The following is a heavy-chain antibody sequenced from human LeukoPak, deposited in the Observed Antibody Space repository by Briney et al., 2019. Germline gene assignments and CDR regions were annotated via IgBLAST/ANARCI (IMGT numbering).Heavy chain of an antibody. CDR2: IYPGDSET. J-gene: IGHJ4*02. Sequence: GESLEISCQGSGYIFGSYYIAWVRQVAGEGLEWMGTIYPGDSETRYSPSFQDQVTISADKSINSAYLQWSSLKASDTAIYYCARLRISTWYYFDYWGQGSLVTVSS. CDR3: ARLRISTWYYFDY. D-gene: IGHD6-13*01. V-gene: IGHV5-51*01. CDR1: GYIFGSYY.